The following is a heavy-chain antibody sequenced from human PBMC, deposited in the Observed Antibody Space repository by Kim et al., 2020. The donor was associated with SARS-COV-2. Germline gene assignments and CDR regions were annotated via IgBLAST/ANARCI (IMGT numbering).Heavy chain of an antibody. CDR1: GYTFTNYG. J-gene: IGHJ4*02. V-gene: IGHV1-18*01. Sequence: ASVKVSCKASGYTFTNYGISWVRQAPGQGLEWMGWIRVYNGNAKYAQKLQGRLTMTTDTATNTAYMELRSLRSDDTAVYSSGTTVPDYWGQGTLVTVSS. CDR3: GTTVPDY. CDR2: IRVYNGNA. D-gene: IGHD1-1*01.